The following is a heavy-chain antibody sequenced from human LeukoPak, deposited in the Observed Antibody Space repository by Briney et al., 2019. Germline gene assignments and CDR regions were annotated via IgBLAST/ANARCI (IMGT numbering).Heavy chain of an antibody. D-gene: IGHD3-22*01. CDR3: AGDSRGYYHHFDY. Sequence: PGGSLRLSCAASGFTFDDYAMHWVRQAPGKGLEWVSGISWNSGSIGYADSVKGRFTISRDNSKSTLYLQMNSLRPEDTAVYYCAGDSRGYYHHFDYWGQGTLVTVSS. J-gene: IGHJ4*02. CDR2: ISWNSGSI. CDR1: GFTFDDYA. V-gene: IGHV3-9*01.